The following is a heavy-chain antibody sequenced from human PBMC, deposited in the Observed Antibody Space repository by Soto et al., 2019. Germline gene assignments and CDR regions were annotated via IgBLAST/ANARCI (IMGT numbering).Heavy chain of an antibody. J-gene: IGHJ6*03. D-gene: IGHD3-9*01. CDR1: GFTFYSFS. CDR3: VRDIGQYFRSGYMDV. V-gene: IGHV3-21*01. Sequence: EVQLVESGGGLVKPGESLRLSCAASGFTFYSFSMNWVRQAAGRGPEWVSSIDTTSNYIYYADSVRGRFTISRDNAKESLYLQMYSLRAEDTAVYCCVRDIGQYFRSGYMDVWGRGTTVTVSS. CDR2: IDTTSNYI.